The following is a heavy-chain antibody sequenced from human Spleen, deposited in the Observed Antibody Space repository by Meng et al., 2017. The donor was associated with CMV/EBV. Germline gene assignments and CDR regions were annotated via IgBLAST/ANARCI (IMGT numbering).Heavy chain of an antibody. CDR3: ARLGGVHSYSMDV. J-gene: IGHJ6*02. D-gene: IGHD3-16*01. Sequence: LRLSCSVSGGPIDSGDFYWTWIRQPPGKGLEWIGYVYHSGDTYYNPSLKGRTTISVDTSKKQFSLKVSSLTAADTAVYYCARLGGVHSYSMDVWGQGTTVTVSS. V-gene: IGHV4-30-4*08. CDR1: GGPIDSGDFY. CDR2: VYHSGDT.